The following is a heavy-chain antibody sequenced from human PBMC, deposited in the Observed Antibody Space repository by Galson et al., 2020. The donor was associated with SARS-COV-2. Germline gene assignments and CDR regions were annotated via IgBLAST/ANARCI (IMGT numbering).Heavy chain of an antibody. V-gene: IGHV3-20*04. J-gene: IGHJ6*04. CDR3: ARVGIAADGYYQFVDV. CDR1: GFILDDFA. CDR2: ISWNGGTT. D-gene: IGHD6-13*01. Sequence: GESLKISCAASGFILDDFAMAWVRQSPGKGLEWVSGISWNGGTTDYANSVKGRFTISRDNARNSLYLQMNRLRAEDTAFYCCARVGIAADGYYQFVDVWGKGTTVTVSS.